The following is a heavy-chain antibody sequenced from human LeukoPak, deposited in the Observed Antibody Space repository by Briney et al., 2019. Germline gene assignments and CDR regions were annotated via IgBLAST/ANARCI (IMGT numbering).Heavy chain of an antibody. J-gene: IGHJ5*02. CDR1: GGTFSSYA. V-gene: IGHV1-69*04. Sequence: SVKVSCKASGGTFSSYAISWVRQAPGQGLEWMGRIIPILGIANYAQKFQGRVTMTTDTSTSTAYMELRSLRSDDTAVYYCAREGAYCSSTSCHIQDWFDPWGQGTLVTVSS. CDR2: IIPILGIA. CDR3: AREGAYCSSTSCHIQDWFDP. D-gene: IGHD2-2*01.